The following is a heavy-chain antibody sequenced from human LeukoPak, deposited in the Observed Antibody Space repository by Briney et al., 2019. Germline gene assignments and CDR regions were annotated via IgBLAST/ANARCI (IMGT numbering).Heavy chain of an antibody. Sequence: GESLKISCKGSGYSFTSYWIGWVRQMPGKGLERMGIIYPGDSDTRYSPSFQGQVTISADKSISTAYLQWSSLKASDTAMYYCATGYCSSTSCYTGDAFDIWGQGTMVTVSS. CDR1: GYSFTSYW. CDR3: ATGYCSSTSCYTGDAFDI. CDR2: IYPGDSDT. J-gene: IGHJ3*02. V-gene: IGHV5-51*01. D-gene: IGHD2-2*02.